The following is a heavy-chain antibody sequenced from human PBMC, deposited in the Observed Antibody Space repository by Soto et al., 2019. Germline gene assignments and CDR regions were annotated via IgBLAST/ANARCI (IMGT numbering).Heavy chain of an antibody. J-gene: IGHJ4*02. Sequence: SETLSLTCAVYGGSFSPHYWSWIRQPPGKGLEWIGEINNVGSTNYNMSLKSRVTISVDAPKNQVSLRVTSVTAADTAVYYCARVGCPNGHCSSLDYWGQGTLVTVSS. CDR3: ARVGCPNGHCSSLDY. D-gene: IGHD2-21*02. CDR2: INNVGST. V-gene: IGHV4-34*01. CDR1: GGSFSPHY.